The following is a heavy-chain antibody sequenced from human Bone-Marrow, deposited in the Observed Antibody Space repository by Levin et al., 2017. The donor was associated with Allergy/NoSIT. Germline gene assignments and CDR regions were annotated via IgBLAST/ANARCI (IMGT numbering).Heavy chain of an antibody. D-gene: IGHD3-10*01. V-gene: IGHV3-33*01. CDR1: GFTFSSYG. CDR2: IWADGNNK. Sequence: PGESLKISCAVSGFTFSSYGMHWVRQAPGKGLEWVAVIWADGNNKYYVDSVKGRFTISRDISENTLYLQMNNLRAEDTALYYCARAMGWFGWLDPWGQGTLVTVSS. J-gene: IGHJ5*02. CDR3: ARAMGWFGWLDP.